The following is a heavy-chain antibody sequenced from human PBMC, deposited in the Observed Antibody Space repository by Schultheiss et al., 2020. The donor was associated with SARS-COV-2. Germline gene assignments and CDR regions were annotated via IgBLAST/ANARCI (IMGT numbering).Heavy chain of an antibody. D-gene: IGHD6-19*01. J-gene: IGHJ4*02. V-gene: IGHV4-59*06. CDR3: MVAGRFDY. CDR2: IYYSGST. Sequence: SETLSLTCTVSGGSISSYYWSWIRQPPGKGLEWIGYIYYSGSTYYNPSLKSRVIISVDTSKNQFSLKLSSVTAADTAVYYCMVAGRFDYWGQGTLVTVSS. CDR1: GGSISSYY.